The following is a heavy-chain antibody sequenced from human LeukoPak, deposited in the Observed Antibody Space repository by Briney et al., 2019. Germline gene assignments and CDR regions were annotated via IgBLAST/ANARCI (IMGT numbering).Heavy chain of an antibody. V-gene: IGHV3-48*03. CDR1: GFPFSSYE. D-gene: IGHD5-24*01. Sequence: PGGSLRLSCAASGFPFSSYEMNWVRQAPGKGLEWVSYISSSGSTIYYADSVKGRFTISRDNAKNSLYLQMNSLRAEDTAVYYCARDGYNPDYWGQGTLVTVSS. CDR3: ARDGYNPDY. J-gene: IGHJ4*02. CDR2: ISSSGSTI.